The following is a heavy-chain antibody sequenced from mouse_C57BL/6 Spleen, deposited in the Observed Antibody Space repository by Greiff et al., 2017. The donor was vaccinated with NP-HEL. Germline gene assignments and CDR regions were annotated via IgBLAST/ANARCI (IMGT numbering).Heavy chain of an antibody. Sequence: VQLQQSGAELVKPGASVKLSCKASGYTFTSYWMHWVKQRPGQGLEWIGMIHPNSGSTNYNEKFKSKATLTVDKSSSTAYMQLSSLTSEDSAVYYCASPSYYGSSPYAMDYWGQGTSVTVSS. CDR2: IHPNSGST. V-gene: IGHV1-64*01. CDR3: ASPSYYGSSPYAMDY. J-gene: IGHJ4*01. D-gene: IGHD1-1*01. CDR1: GYTFTSYW.